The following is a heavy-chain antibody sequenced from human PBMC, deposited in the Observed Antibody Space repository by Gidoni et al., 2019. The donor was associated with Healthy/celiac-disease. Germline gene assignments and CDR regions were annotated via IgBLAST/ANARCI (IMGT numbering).Heavy chain of an antibody. CDR2: ISWDGGST. V-gene: IGHV3-43D*03. J-gene: IGHJ4*02. D-gene: IGHD6-19*01. CDR3: AKDSSTSGWSKPDY. CDR1: VFTFDDYA. Sequence: EVQLVESGGVVVQPGGSLRLSCAASVFTFDDYAMHWVRQAPGKGLEWVSLISWDGGSTYYADSVKGRFTISRDNSKNSLYLQMNSLRAEDTALYYCAKDSSTSGWSKPDYWGQGPLVTVSS.